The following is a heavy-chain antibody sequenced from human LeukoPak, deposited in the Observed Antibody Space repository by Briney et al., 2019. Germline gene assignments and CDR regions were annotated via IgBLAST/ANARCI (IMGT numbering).Heavy chain of an antibody. D-gene: IGHD6-19*01. Sequence: SETLSLACTVSGGSISSYYWSWIRQPPGKGLEWIGYIYYSGSTNYNSSLKSRVTISVDTSKNQFSLKLSSVTAADTAVYYCARVEGQWLVLDYWGQGTLVTVSS. J-gene: IGHJ4*02. CDR1: GGSISSYY. CDR3: ARVEGQWLVLDY. CDR2: IYYSGST. V-gene: IGHV4-59*01.